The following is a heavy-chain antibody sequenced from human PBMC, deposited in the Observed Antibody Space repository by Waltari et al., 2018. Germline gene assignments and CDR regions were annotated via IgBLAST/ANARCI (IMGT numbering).Heavy chain of an antibody. CDR2: VYYSGTT. CDR3: ARSSAGMPRWLGDY. D-gene: IGHD5-12*01. V-gene: IGHV4-39*01. CDR1: GDSISSSNSY. J-gene: IGHJ4*02. Sequence: QLQLQASGPGLVTPSETLSLSCRVSGDSISSSNSYWCWIRQPPGKGLEWIASVYYSGTTYYNPSLKSRVTISADTSRNQFYLRLTSVTATDTAVYYCARSSAGMPRWLGDYWGQGILVTVSS.